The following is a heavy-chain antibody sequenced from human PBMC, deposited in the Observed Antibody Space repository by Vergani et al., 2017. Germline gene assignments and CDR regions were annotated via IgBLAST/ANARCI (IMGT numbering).Heavy chain of an antibody. CDR2: ISGSGGST. CDR1: GFTFSSYA. V-gene: IGHV3-23*01. Sequence: EVQLLESGGGLVQPGGSLRLSCAASGFTFSSYAMSWVRKAPGKGLEWVSAISGSGGSTYYADSGKGRFTISRDNSKKPLYLQMNSLRAEDTAVYYCAKDTWDFAGDYFDYWGQGTLVTVSS. D-gene: IGHD1-26*01. J-gene: IGHJ4*02. CDR3: AKDTWDFAGDYFDY.